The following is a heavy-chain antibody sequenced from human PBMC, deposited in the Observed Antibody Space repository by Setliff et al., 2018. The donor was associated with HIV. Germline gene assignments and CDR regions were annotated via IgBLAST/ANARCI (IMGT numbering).Heavy chain of an antibody. CDR1: GGSFSGYY. CDR3: ARLGYYNFWSGYWTDY. J-gene: IGHJ4*01. Sequence: SETLSLTCAVYGGSFSGYYWSWIRQPPGKGLEWIGEINHSGSANYNPSLKSRVTISVDTSKNQFSLKLNSVTAADTATHYCARLGYYNFWSGYWTDYWGHGTLVTVS. V-gene: IGHV4-34*01. CDR2: INHSGSA. D-gene: IGHD3-3*01.